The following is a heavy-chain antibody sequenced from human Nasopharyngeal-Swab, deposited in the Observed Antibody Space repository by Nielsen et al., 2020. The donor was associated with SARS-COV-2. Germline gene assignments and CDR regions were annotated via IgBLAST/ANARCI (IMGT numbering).Heavy chain of an antibody. J-gene: IGHJ5*02. CDR1: GGSISSSSYY. CDR3: ARVKGYQLLSSAAPNWFDP. Sequence: SETLSLTCTVSGGSISSSSYYWGWIRQPPGKGLEWIGEINHSGSTYYNPSLKSRVTTSVDTSKNQFSLKLSSVTAADTAVYYCARVKGYQLLSSAAPNWFDPWGQGTLVTVSS. D-gene: IGHD2-2*01. CDR2: INHSGST. V-gene: IGHV4-39*07.